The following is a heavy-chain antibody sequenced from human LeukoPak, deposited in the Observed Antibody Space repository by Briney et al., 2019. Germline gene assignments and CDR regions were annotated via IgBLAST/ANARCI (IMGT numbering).Heavy chain of an antibody. CDR3: ARDGGYSSSWYGFDY. J-gene: IGHJ4*02. CDR2: INPNSGGT. CDR1: GYTFTGYY. V-gene: IGHV1-2*02. D-gene: IGHD6-13*01. Sequence: GASVKVSCKASGYTFTGYYMHWGRQAPGQGLEWMGWINPNSGGTNYAQKFQGRVTMTRDTSISTAYMELSRLRSDDTAVYYCARDGGYSSSWYGFDYWGQGTLVTVSS.